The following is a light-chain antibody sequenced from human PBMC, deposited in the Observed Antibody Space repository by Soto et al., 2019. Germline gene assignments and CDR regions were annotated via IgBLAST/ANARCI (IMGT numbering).Light chain of an antibody. J-gene: IGLJ3*02. V-gene: IGLV2-14*03. CDR1: SSDVGGYNY. CDR3: TSYSTSSPYLV. Sequence: QSVLTQPASVSGSPGQSITISRTGTSSDVGGYNYVSWYQHHPDKAPKLMIYDVTNRPSGVSNRFSGSKSGNTASLTISGLQAEYEADYYCTSYSTSSPYLVFGGGTKLTVL. CDR2: DVT.